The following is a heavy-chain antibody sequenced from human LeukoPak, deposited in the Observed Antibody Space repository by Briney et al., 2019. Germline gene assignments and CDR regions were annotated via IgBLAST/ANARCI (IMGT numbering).Heavy chain of an antibody. V-gene: IGHV3-66*01. D-gene: IGHD3-9*01. Sequence: GGSLRLSCAASGFTFSSHQMHWVRQAPGKGLESVSVIYRDGSSYYAESVKGRFTISRDNSKNTLYIQMNSLRAEDTAVYYCARSFYDILIGYYQYFDYWGQGTLVTVSS. J-gene: IGHJ4*02. CDR2: IYRDGSS. CDR1: GFTFSSHQ. CDR3: ARSFYDILIGYYQYFDY.